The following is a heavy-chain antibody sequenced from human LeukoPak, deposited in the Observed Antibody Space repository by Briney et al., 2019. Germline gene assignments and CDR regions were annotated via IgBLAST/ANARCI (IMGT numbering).Heavy chain of an antibody. CDR1: GYSFTSYL. D-gene: IGHD6-13*01. V-gene: IGHV5-51*01. Sequence: EALKISCKGSGYSFTSYLIGWVRKMPGKGLEWMGIIHPGDSDTRSSPSLKGKVTISAHKYITTAYLQWSSLKASDTAMYYCARRISSWDAGYFDYWGQGTLVTVSS. J-gene: IGHJ4*02. CDR3: ARRISSWDAGYFDY. CDR2: IHPGDSDT.